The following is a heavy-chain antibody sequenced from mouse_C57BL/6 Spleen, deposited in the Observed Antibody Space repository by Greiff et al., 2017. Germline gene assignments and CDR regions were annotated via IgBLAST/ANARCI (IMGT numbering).Heavy chain of an antibody. J-gene: IGHJ1*03. CDR2: IDPEDGET. D-gene: IGHD4-1*01. V-gene: IGHV14-2*01. CDR3: ARPLTGTDWYFDV. Sequence: VQLQQSGAELVKPGASVKLSCTASGFNIKDYYMHWVKQRTEQGLEWIGRIDPEDGETKYAPKFQGKATITADTSSNPAYLQLSSLTSEDTAVYYCARPLTGTDWYFDVWGTGTTVTVSS. CDR1: GFNIKDYY.